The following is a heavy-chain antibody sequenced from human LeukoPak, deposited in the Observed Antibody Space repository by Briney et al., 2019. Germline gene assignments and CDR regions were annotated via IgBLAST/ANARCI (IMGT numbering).Heavy chain of an antibody. J-gene: IGHJ6*02. V-gene: IGHV3-15*07. Sequence: GGSLRLSCAASGFTFSNAWMNWVRQAPGKGLEWVGRIKTETDGGTTDYAAPVKGRFTISRDDSKNTLYLQMNSLKTEDTAVYYCTTERAHYYYYYGMDVWGQGTTVTVSS. CDR3: TTERAHYYYYYGMDV. CDR1: GFTFSNAW. CDR2: IKTETDGGTT.